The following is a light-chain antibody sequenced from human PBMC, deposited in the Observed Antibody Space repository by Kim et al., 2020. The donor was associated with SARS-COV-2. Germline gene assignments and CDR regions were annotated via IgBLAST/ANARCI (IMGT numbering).Light chain of an antibody. Sequence: TVTISCTRGSGSIASNNVQWYQQRPGSAPPTVIYEDNQRPSGVPDRFSGSIDSSSNSASLTISGLKTEDEADYYCQSYDSSNRRVFGGGTQLTVL. CDR2: EDN. J-gene: IGLJ3*02. CDR3: QSYDSSNRRV. V-gene: IGLV6-57*03. CDR1: SGSIASNN.